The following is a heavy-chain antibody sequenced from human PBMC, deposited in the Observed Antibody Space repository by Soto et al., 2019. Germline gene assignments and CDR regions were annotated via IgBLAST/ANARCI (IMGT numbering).Heavy chain of an antibody. V-gene: IGHV1-69*01. CDR3: ARDWVQYYYDSSGYYFGY. D-gene: IGHD3-22*01. CDR2: IIPILGTA. Sequence: QVQLVQSGAEVKKPGSSVKVSCKASGGTFSSYAISWVRQAPGQGLEWMGGIIPILGTANYAQKFQGRVTITADESTNTAYMELISLRSEDTAVYYCARDWVQYYYDSSGYYFGYWGQGTLVTVSS. J-gene: IGHJ4*02. CDR1: GGTFSSYA.